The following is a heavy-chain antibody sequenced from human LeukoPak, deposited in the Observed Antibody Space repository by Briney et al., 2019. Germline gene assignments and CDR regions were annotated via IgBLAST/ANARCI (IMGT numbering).Heavy chain of an antibody. D-gene: IGHD3-3*01. J-gene: IGHJ4*02. V-gene: IGHV1-24*01. CDR3: ARVSADFWSGSPNFDY. Sequence: ASVKVSCMVSGYTLTELSMHWVRQAPGKGLEWMGGFDPEDGETIYAQKFQGRVTMTEDTSTDTAYMELSSLRSEDTAVYYCARVSADFWSGSPNFDYWGQGTLVTVSS. CDR2: FDPEDGET. CDR1: GYTLTELS.